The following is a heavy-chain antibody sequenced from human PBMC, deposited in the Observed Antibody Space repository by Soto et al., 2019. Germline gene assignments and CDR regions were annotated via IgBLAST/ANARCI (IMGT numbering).Heavy chain of an antibody. CDR1: GYSFSTYW. CDR3: AGFCTGGSGSLKDMAV. Sequence: DVQLVQSGTEMKKPGESLRISCTGAGYSFSTYWISWMRQMPGKGLEWLGRIDPSDSYVDYRPSFEGRVTLPVDKSSSTVFLQWSSLQASDTAIYYCAGFCTGGSGSLKDMAVCGQGTTVVVSS. CDR2: IDPSDSYV. J-gene: IGHJ6*02. V-gene: IGHV5-10-1*03. D-gene: IGHD2-8*02.